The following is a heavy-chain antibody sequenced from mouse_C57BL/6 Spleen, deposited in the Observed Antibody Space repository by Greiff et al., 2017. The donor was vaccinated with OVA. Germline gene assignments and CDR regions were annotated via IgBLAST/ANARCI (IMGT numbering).Heavy chain of an antibody. Sequence: EVQLVESGEGLVKPGGSLKLSCAASGFTFSSYAMSWVRQTPEKRLEWVAYISSGGDYIYYADTVKGRFTISRDNARNTLYLQMSSLKSEDTAMYYCTREGGLLYAMDYWGQGTSVTVSS. CDR1: GFTFSSYA. V-gene: IGHV5-9-1*02. D-gene: IGHD2-10*01. CDR2: ISSGGDYI. J-gene: IGHJ4*01. CDR3: TREGGLLYAMDY.